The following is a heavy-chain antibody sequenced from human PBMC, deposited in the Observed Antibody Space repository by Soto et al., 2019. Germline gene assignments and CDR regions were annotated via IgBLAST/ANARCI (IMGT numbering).Heavy chain of an antibody. CDR2: ISGYNGKT. CDR1: GYTFTSYG. D-gene: IGHD2-21*02. V-gene: IGHV1-18*01. CDR3: AREGDDPYYYYGIDV. Sequence: ASVKVSCKASGYTFTSYGISWVRQAPGQGLEWMGWISGYNGKTTYAQKVQDRVTMTTDTSTSTVYMELRSLRSDDTAVYYCAREGDDPYYYYGIDVWGQGTTVTVSS. J-gene: IGHJ6*02.